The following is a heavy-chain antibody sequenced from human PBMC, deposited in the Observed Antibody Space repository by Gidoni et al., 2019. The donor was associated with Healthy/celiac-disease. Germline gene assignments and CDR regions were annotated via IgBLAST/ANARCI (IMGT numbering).Heavy chain of an antibody. J-gene: IGHJ4*02. V-gene: IGHV3-23*01. CDR2: ISGSCGST. CDR3: AKGVVVVPAAPMDY. Sequence: EVQLLEAGGGLVQPGGPLRLSWADSGFTFSSYAISRVRQAPGKGLELVSAISGSCGSTYYADSVKGWFTISSYNSKTTLYLQMNSLRAEDTAVYYCAKGVVVVPAAPMDYWGQVTLVTVSS. CDR1: GFTFSSYA. D-gene: IGHD2-2*01.